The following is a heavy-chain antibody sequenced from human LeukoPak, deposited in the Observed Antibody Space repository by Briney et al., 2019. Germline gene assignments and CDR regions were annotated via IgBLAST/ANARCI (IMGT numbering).Heavy chain of an antibody. D-gene: IGHD3-10*01. Sequence: ASVKVSCKASGGTFSSYAISWVRQAPGQGLEWMGGIIPIFGTANYAQKFQGRVTITADESTSTAYMELSSLRSEDTAVYYCARDANYYGSGSRGEDYWGQGTLVTVSS. V-gene: IGHV1-69*13. CDR3: ARDANYYGSGSRGEDY. CDR2: IIPIFGTA. J-gene: IGHJ4*02. CDR1: GGTFSSYA.